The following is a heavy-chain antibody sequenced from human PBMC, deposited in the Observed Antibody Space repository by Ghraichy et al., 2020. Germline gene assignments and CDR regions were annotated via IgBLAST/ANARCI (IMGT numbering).Heavy chain of an antibody. CDR2: IRTDGSTT. CDR1: GFTFSSYW. D-gene: IGHD6-13*01. Sequence: LTCAASGFTFSSYWMHWVRQVPGKGLVWVSRIRTDGSTTNYADSVKGRFTISRDNAKNTLYLQMNSLRAEDTAVYYCARGAYSSSQYSDSWGQGTLVTVSS. CDR3: ARGAYSSSQYSDS. V-gene: IGHV3-74*01. J-gene: IGHJ4*02.